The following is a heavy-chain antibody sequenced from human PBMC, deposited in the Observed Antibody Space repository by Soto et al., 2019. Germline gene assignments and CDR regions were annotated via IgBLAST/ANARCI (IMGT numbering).Heavy chain of an antibody. CDR2: IYYSGST. D-gene: IGHD5-18*01. J-gene: IGHJ4*02. CDR3: ARQDPQYSYGYWAGSYYFDY. V-gene: IGHV4-39*01. CDR1: GGSISSSSYY. Sequence: QLQLQESGPGLVKPSETLSLTCTVSGGSISSSSYYWGWIRQPPGKGLEWIGSIYYSGSTYYNPSLKSRVTISVDTSKNQCSLKLSSVTAADTAVYYCARQDPQYSYGYWAGSYYFDYWGQGTLVTVSS.